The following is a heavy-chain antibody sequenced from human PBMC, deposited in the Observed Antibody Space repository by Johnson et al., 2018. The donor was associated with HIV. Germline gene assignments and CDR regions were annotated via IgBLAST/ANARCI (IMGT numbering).Heavy chain of an antibody. Sequence: EVQVVESGGGLVQPGGSLGLACVGSGFNVSNNYMSWVRQPPGQGLEWVSTLYSSGNTYYADSVKGRFTISRDNSKNTLYLQMNSLRAEDTAVYYCAKARARFYGAFDMWGQGTMV. CDR3: AKARARFYGAFDM. V-gene: IGHV3-66*02. J-gene: IGHJ3*02. CDR2: LYSSGNT. CDR1: GFNVSNNY. D-gene: IGHD2/OR15-2a*01.